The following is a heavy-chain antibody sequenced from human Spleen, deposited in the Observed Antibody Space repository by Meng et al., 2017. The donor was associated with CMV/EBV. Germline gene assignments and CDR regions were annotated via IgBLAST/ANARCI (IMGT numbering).Heavy chain of an antibody. J-gene: IGHJ3*02. D-gene: IGHD5-12*01. CDR2: IREDGTKT. V-gene: IGHV3-30*02. CDR3: ARLGTAYGYAFDM. Sequence: GESLKISCAASALTLNNYDMHWVRQAPGQGLQWVAFIREDGTKTYYALSVTGRFIISRDNSKNTLYLQMNSLRTEDTAVYFCARLGTAYGYAFDMWGQGTMVTVSS. CDR1: ALTLNNYD.